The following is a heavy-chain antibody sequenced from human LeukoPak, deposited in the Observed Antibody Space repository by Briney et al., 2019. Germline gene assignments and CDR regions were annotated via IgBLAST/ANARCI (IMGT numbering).Heavy chain of an antibody. CDR2: ISSSSSYI. V-gene: IGHV3-21*01. CDR1: GFTFSSYS. Sequence: TGGSLRLSCAASGFTFSSYSMNWVRQAPGKGLEWVSSISSSSSYIYYADSVKGRFTISRDNAKNSLYLQMNSLRAEDTAVYYCARENKAARPDFDYWGQGTLVTVSS. CDR3: ARENKAARPDFDY. D-gene: IGHD6-6*01. J-gene: IGHJ4*02.